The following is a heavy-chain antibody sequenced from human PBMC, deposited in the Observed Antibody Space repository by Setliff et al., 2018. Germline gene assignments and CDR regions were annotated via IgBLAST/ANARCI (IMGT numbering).Heavy chain of an antibody. J-gene: IGHJ4*02. CDR2: INHSGST. Sequence: PSETLSLTCTVSGGSISGYYWSWIRQPPGKGLEWIGEINHSGSTNYNPSLKSRVTISVDTSKNQFSLKLSSVTAADTAVYYCARGIITMVRGVITFSYYFDYWGQGTLVTVSS. V-gene: IGHV4-34*01. CDR3: ARGIITMVRGVITFSYYFDY. D-gene: IGHD3-10*01. CDR1: GGSISGYY.